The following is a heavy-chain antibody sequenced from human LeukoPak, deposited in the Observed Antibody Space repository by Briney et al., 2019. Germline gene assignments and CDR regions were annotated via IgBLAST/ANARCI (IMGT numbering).Heavy chain of an antibody. J-gene: IGHJ4*02. CDR3: ARTAGGTKFDY. Sequence: SETLSLTCTVSGGSISSSSYYWGWIRQPPGKGLEWIGSIYYSGSTYYNPSLKSRVTISVDTSKNQFSLKLSSVTAADTAVYYCARTAGGTKFDYWGQGTLVTVSS. CDR1: GGSISSSSYY. D-gene: IGHD2-2*01. CDR2: IYYSGST. V-gene: IGHV4-39*07.